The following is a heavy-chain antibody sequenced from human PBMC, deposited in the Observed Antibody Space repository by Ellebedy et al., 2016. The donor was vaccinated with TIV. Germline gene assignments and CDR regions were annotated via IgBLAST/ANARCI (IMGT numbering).Heavy chain of an antibody. CDR1: GYTFTSHY. V-gene: IGHV1-46*01. Sequence: ASVKVSCXASGYTFTSHYMHWVRQAPGQGLEWMGIINPSGGSTSYAQKFQGRVTMTRDTSTSTVYMELSSLRSEDTAVYYCARDMGPGYSSSWYGGAFDYWGQGTLVTVSS. CDR3: ARDMGPGYSSSWYGGAFDY. J-gene: IGHJ4*02. CDR2: INPSGGST. D-gene: IGHD6-13*01.